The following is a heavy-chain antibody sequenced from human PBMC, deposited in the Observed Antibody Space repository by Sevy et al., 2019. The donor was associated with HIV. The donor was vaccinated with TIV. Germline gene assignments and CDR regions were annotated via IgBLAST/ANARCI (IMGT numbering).Heavy chain of an antibody. CDR1: GFRFNYHN. D-gene: IGHD2-21*01. V-gene: IGHV3-48*02. CDR2: ISNSGSTT. CDR3: AREGNRGRQPFPLDS. Sequence: GGSLRLSCAASGFRFNYHNMNWVRQAPGKGLEWISYISNSGSTTYLADSVRGRFTISRDNAKNSLYLEMDNLTDEDTAVYDCAREGNRGRQPFPLDSWGRGIQVTVSS. J-gene: IGHJ4*02.